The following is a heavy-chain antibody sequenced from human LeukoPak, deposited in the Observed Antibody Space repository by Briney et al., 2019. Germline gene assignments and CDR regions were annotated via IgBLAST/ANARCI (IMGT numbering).Heavy chain of an antibody. CDR1: GFSFSSNW. CDR3: ARLGLEVGGPNWFDP. Sequence: GGSLRLSCAAPGFSFSSNWMGWVRQAPGKGLEWVAHIKRDGSQKYYLDSVKGRFTISRDNAKNSLYLQMNSLRVEDAAVYYCARLGLEVGGPNWFDPWGQGTLVTVSS. V-gene: IGHV3-7*01. CDR2: IKRDGSQK. J-gene: IGHJ5*02. D-gene: IGHD1-1*01.